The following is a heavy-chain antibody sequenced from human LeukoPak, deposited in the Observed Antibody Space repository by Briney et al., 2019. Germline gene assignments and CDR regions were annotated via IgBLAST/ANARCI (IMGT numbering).Heavy chain of an antibody. CDR2: IKQDGSEK. J-gene: IGHJ4*02. Sequence: GGSLRLSCAASGFTFSSYWMSWVRQAPGKGLEWVANIKQDGSEKYYVDSVKGRFTISRDNAKNSLYLQMNSLRAEDTAVYYCARINTYYYESSGFLRLDVTDYWGQGTLVTVSS. D-gene: IGHD3-22*01. CDR1: GFTFSSYW. CDR3: ARINTYYYESSGFLRLDVTDY. V-gene: IGHV3-7*01.